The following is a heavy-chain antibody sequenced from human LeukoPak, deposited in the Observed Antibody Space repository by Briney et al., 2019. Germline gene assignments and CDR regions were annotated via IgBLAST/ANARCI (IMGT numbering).Heavy chain of an antibody. CDR2: ISSSSTI. V-gene: IGHV3-48*04. Sequence: GGSLRLSCAASGFTFSSYSMNWVRQAPGKGLEWVSYISSSSTIYYADSVKGRFTISRDNAKNSLYLQMNSLRAEDTAVCYCARGYSSSWYPFDYWGQGTLVTVSS. D-gene: IGHD6-13*01. CDR3: ARGYSSSWYPFDY. CDR1: GFTFSSYS. J-gene: IGHJ4*02.